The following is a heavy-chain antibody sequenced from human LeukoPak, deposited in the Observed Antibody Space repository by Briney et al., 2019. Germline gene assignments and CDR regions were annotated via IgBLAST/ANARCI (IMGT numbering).Heavy chain of an antibody. V-gene: IGHV1-18*01. CDR2: ISAYNGNT. D-gene: IGHD3-9*01. CDR3: ARDQYDILTGYDYGMDV. CDR1: GYTFTSCG. J-gene: IGHJ6*02. Sequence: ASVKVSCKASGYTFTSCGISWVRQAPGQGLEWMGWISAYNGNTNYAQKLQGRVTMTTDTSTSTAYMELRSLRSDDTAVYYCARDQYDILTGYDYGMDVWGQGTTVTVSS.